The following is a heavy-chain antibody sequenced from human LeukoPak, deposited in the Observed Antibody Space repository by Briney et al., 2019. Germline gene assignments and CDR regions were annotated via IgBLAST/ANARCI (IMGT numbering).Heavy chain of an antibody. CDR2: IYPDSGGT. CDR1: GYTFTDYY. D-gene: IGHD3-22*01. Sequence: ASLKVSCKASGYTFTDYYMHCVRQAPGHGLEWMGWIYPDSGGTNYAQKFQGRVTMTRDTSISTAYMGLSRLTSDDTAVYYCARGSSDYYLDSWGQGTLVTVSS. V-gene: IGHV1-2*02. CDR3: ARGSSDYYLDS. J-gene: IGHJ4*02.